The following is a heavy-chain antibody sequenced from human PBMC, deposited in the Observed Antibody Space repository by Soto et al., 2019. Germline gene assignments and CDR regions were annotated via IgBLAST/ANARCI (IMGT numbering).Heavy chain of an antibody. D-gene: IGHD3-9*01. J-gene: IGHJ4*02. CDR3: GTGRVYFVSEY. Sequence: QVQLQESGPGLVKPLETLSLTCTVPGGSITSYYWSWVRQPPGKGLEWIGYIYYNGNINYNPSLKSRLTISLDTSKNQFSLRLSSVTAADTAVYYCGTGRVYFVSEYWGQGTLVTVSS. CDR2: IYYNGNI. V-gene: IGHV4-59*01. CDR1: GGSITSYY.